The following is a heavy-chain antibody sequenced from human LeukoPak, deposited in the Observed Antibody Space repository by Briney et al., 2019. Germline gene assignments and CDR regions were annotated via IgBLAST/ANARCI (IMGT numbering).Heavy chain of an antibody. CDR2: ISSSGGST. Sequence: GGSLGLSCAASGFTFSSYAMSWVRQAPGKGLEWVSAISSSGGSTYYADSVKGRFTISRDNSKNTLYLQMNSLRAEDTAVYYCASIAVAADAFDIWGQGTMVTVSS. CDR1: GFTFSSYA. CDR3: ASIAVAADAFDI. D-gene: IGHD6-19*01. J-gene: IGHJ3*02. V-gene: IGHV3-23*01.